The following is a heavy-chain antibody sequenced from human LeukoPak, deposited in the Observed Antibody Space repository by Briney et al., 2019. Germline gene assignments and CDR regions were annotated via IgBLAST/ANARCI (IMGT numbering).Heavy chain of an antibody. Sequence: GGPLRLSCAASGFTFDDYGMSWVRQAPGKGLEWVSGINWNGASTGYGDSVKGRFTISRDNAKNSLYLQMNSLRADDTALYLCARVSGGSYYGDFDYWGQGTLVTVSS. V-gene: IGHV3-20*01. CDR3: ARVSGGSYYGDFDY. CDR1: GFTFDDYG. D-gene: IGHD1-26*01. J-gene: IGHJ4*02. CDR2: INWNGAST.